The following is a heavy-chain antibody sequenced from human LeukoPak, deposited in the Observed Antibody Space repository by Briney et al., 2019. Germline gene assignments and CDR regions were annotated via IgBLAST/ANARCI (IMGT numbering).Heavy chain of an antibody. D-gene: IGHD5-24*01. J-gene: IGHJ4*02. V-gene: IGHV4-30-4*08. CDR3: SRDDRDGYDY. CDR2: INHSGST. CDR1: GGSIRSDDYY. Sequence: SQTLSLTCTVSGGSIRSDDYYWSWIRQPPGKGLEWIGEINHSGSTNYNPSLKSRVTISVDTSKNQFSLKLSSVTAADTAVYYCSRDDRDGYDYWGQGTLVTVSS.